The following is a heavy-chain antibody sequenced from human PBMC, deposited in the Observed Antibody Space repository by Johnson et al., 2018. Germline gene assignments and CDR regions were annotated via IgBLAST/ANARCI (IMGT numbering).Heavy chain of an antibody. D-gene: IGHD2-2*01. CDR1: GFTFRTYW. CDR3: AKDHYGSSTSCYPHYYYYYYMDV. V-gene: IGHV3-74*01. Sequence: VQLVQSGGGLVKPGGSLRLSCAASGFTFRTYWMHWVRQAPGKGLVWVSRIKGDGSSINYADSVRGRFTISRDNPKNTLYLQMKSLRAEDTAWYYCAKDHYGSSTSCYPHYYYYYYMDVWGKGTTVTVSS. J-gene: IGHJ6*03. CDR2: IKGDGSSI.